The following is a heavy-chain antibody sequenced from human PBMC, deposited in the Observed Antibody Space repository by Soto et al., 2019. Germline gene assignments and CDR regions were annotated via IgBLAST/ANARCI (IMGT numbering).Heavy chain of an antibody. CDR3: ARGDATKIIVTTYYGLDV. Sequence: QVQVVQSGAEVKKPGSSVKVSCKASGGSFSNYGISWVRQAPGQGLEWMGGIIPVFGTPHYAQKFQDRVTITADESTSTVYMEVSSLTSEDTAVYYSARGDATKIIVTTYYGLDVWGQGTTVTVSS. D-gene: IGHD3-22*01. CDR2: IIPVFGTP. J-gene: IGHJ6*02. CDR1: GGSFSNYG. V-gene: IGHV1-69*12.